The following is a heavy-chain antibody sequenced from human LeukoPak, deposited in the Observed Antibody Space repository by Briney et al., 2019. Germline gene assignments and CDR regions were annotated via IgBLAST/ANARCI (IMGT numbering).Heavy chain of an antibody. CDR3: ARSMITFGGVIAV. Sequence: GSLRLSCAASEFTFSSYSMNWVRQAPGKGLEWVSYISSSSSIIYYADSVKGRFTISRDNAKNSLYLQMNSLRAEDTAVYYCARSMITFGGVIAVWGQGTLVTVSS. J-gene: IGHJ4*02. D-gene: IGHD3-16*02. CDR2: ISSSSSII. V-gene: IGHV3-48*01. CDR1: EFTFSSYS.